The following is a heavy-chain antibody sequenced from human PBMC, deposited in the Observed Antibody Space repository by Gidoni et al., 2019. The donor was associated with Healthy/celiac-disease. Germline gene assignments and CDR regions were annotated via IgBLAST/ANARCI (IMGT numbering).Heavy chain of an antibody. CDR2: INHSGST. Sequence: QVQLQQWGAGLLKPSETLSLTCAVYGGSFSGYYWSLIRQPPGKGLEWIGEINHSGSTNYNPSLKMRVTISVDTSKNQFSLRLSAVTAADTAVYYCASWTDYGDYDYYYYMDVWGKGTTVTVSS. V-gene: IGHV4-34*01. J-gene: IGHJ6*03. CDR3: ASWTDYGDYDYYYYMDV. CDR1: GGSFSGYY. D-gene: IGHD4-17*01.